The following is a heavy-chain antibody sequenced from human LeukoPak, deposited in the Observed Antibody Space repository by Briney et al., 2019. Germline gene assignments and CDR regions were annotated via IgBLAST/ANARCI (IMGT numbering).Heavy chain of an antibody. CDR2: IWYDGSKK. CDR1: GFTFSSYG. V-gene: IGHV3-33*01. D-gene: IGHD3-10*01. Sequence: PGGSLRLSCAASGFTFSSYGMHWVRQAPGKGLEWVAVIWYDGSKKYYADSVKGRFTISRDNAKNSLYLQMNSLRAEDTAVYYCARGGHFPGGDVWGQGTTVTVSS. J-gene: IGHJ6*02. CDR3: ARGGHFPGGDV.